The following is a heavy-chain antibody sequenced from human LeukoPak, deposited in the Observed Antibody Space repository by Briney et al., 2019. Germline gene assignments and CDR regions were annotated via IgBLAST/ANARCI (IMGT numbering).Heavy chain of an antibody. CDR1: GYSFTNYW. CDR3: ARLWGGLSYFDY. Sequence: GESLKISFKGSGYSFTNYWIGWVRQMPGKGLEWMGIIYPSDSDTKYSPSFQGQVTISADKSITTAYLQWSSLKASDTAMYYCARLWGGLSYFDYWGQGTLVTVSS. D-gene: IGHD2-15*01. CDR2: IYPSDSDT. J-gene: IGHJ4*02. V-gene: IGHV5-51*01.